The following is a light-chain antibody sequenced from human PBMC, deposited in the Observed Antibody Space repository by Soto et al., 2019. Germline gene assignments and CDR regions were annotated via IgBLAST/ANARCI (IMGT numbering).Light chain of an antibody. CDR3: QQYYSTPQT. CDR2: WAS. V-gene: IGKV4-1*01. J-gene: IGKJ2*01. CDR1: QSVLYSSNNKNY. Sequence: DIVMTQSPDSLAVSLGERATINCKSSQSVLYSSNNKNYLAWYQQKPGQPPQLLIYWASTRESGVPDRFSGSGSGTDFTLTIISLQAEDVAVYYCQQYYSTPQTFGQGTKLEIK.